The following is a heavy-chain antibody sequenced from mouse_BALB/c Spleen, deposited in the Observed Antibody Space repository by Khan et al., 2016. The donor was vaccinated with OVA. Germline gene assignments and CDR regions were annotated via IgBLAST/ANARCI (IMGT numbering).Heavy chain of an antibody. J-gene: IGHJ3*01. CDR1: GYTFTSYT. D-gene: IGHD2-14*01. CDR3: IRDGVNHRNDGWFAY. CDR2: INPSNGYT. V-gene: IGHV1-4*01. Sequence: VQLVESGAELARPGASVKMSCKASGYTFTSYTIHWIKERPGQGLEWIGYINPSNGYTNYNQKFKDKATLTTDKSSTTAYLQLSSLTSDDSAVYICIRDGVNHRNDGWFAYWGQGTLVTVSA.